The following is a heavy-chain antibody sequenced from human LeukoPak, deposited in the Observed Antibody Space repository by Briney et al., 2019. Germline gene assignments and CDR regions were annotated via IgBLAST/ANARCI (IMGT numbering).Heavy chain of an antibody. D-gene: IGHD3-22*01. Sequence: GGSLRLSCAASGFTFSSYAMHWVRQAPGKVLEWVAVISYDGSNKYYADSVKGRFTISRDNSKNTLYLQMNSLRAEDTAVYYCAKGVDSSGYYLFDAFDIWGQGTMVTVSS. J-gene: IGHJ3*02. CDR2: ISYDGSNK. V-gene: IGHV3-30*04. CDR1: GFTFSSYA. CDR3: AKGVDSSGYYLFDAFDI.